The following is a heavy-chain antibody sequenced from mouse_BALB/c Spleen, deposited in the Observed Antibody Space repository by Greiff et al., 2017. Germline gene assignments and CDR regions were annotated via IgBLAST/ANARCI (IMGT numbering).Heavy chain of an antibody. Sequence: VKLVESGPGLVAPSQSLSITCTVSGFSLTGYGVNWVRQPPGKGLEWLGMIWGDGSTDYNSALKSRLSISKDNSKSQVFLKMNSLQTDDTARYYCARAITTVVAARGWYFDVWGAGTTVTVSS. D-gene: IGHD1-1*01. CDR1: GFSLTGYG. CDR2: IWGDGST. V-gene: IGHV2-6-7*01. CDR3: ARAITTVVAARGWYFDV. J-gene: IGHJ1*01.